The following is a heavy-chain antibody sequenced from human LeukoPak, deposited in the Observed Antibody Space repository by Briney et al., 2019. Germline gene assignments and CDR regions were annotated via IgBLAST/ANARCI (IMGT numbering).Heavy chain of an antibody. CDR1: GYIFTGYY. D-gene: IGHD3-3*01. CDR2: INPNSGDT. CDR3: ARDQTGLYPLWSFGP. V-gene: IGHV1-2*02. J-gene: IGHJ5*02. Sequence: ASVKVSCKASGYIFTGYYMHWVRQAPGQGLEWMGWINPNSGDTNYAQKFQGRVTMTRDTSISTAYMELSRLRSDDTAVYYCARDQTGLYPLWSFGPWGQGTLVTVSS.